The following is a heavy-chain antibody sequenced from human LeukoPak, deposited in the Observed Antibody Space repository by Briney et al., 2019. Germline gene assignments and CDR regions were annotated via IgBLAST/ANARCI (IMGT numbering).Heavy chain of an antibody. J-gene: IGHJ1*01. Sequence: GGSLRLSCAASGFTFSSYAMHWVRQAPGKGLEYVSAINTNGGSTYYANSVKGRFTISRDNSRNTLYLQMGSLRAEDMAVYYCARSYSGSYYAAEYFQYWGQGTLVTVSS. CDR1: GFTFSSYA. CDR2: INTNGGST. CDR3: ARSYSGSYYAAEYFQY. D-gene: IGHD1-26*01. V-gene: IGHV3-64*01.